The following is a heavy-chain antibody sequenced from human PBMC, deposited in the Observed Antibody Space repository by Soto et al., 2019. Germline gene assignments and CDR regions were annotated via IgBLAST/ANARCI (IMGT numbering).Heavy chain of an antibody. CDR3: ARDDYDSSGYYYVAY. CDR2: IWYDGSNK. D-gene: IGHD3-22*01. Sequence: PGGSLRLSCAASGFTFSSYGMHWVRQAPGKGLEWVAVIWYDGSNKYYADSLKGRFTISRDNSKKTLYLQVNSLRAEDTAVYFCARDDYDSSGYYYVAYWGQGTLVTVSS. J-gene: IGHJ4*02. CDR1: GFTFSSYG. V-gene: IGHV3-33*01.